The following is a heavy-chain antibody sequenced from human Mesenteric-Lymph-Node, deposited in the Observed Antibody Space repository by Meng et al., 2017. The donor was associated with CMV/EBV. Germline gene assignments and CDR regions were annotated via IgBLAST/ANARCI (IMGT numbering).Heavy chain of an antibody. J-gene: IGHJ4*02. CDR3: SKGSSLEWLLNYGCLDY. V-gene: IGHV3-23*01. CDR2: ISGSGDST. CDR1: GFSFSTYW. Sequence: GGSLRLSCAASGFSFSTYWMHWVRQAPGKGLVWVSGISGSGDSTYYADSVKGRFTISRDNSKNTLYLQMNSLRAEDTAVYYLSKGSSLEWLLNYGCLDYWGQGTLVTVSS. D-gene: IGHD3-3*01.